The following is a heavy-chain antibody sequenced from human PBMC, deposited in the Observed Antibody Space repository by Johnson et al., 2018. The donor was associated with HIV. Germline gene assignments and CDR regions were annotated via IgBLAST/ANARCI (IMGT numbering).Heavy chain of an antibody. CDR1: GFTFTTYA. J-gene: IGHJ3*02. Sequence: MLLVESGGGVVQPGRSLRLSCAASGFTFTTYAMHWVRQAPGKGLEWVSYISSSGSTIYYADSVKGRFTISRDNAKNSLYLQMSSLRVEDTAVYYCATRDPTYRPGAFDIWGLGTVVTVSS. V-gene: IGHV3-48*04. CDR3: ATRDPTYRPGAFDI. CDR2: ISSSGSTI. D-gene: IGHD1-14*01.